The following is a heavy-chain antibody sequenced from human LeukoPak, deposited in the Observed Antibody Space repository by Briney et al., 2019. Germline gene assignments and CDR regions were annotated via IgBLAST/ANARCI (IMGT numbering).Heavy chain of an antibody. Sequence: GESLKISCKGSGYSFTSYWIGWVRQMPGKGLEWMGIIYPGDSDTRYSPSFQGQVTISADKSTSTAYLQWSSLKASDTAMYYCVRHSDRKDFWSVPNWFDPWGQGTLVTVSS. V-gene: IGHV5-51*01. CDR1: GYSFTSYW. CDR3: VRHSDRKDFWSVPNWFDP. CDR2: IYPGDSDT. D-gene: IGHD3-3*01. J-gene: IGHJ5*02.